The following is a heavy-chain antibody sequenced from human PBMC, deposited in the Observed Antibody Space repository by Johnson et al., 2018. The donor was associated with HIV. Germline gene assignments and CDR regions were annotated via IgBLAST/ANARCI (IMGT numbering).Heavy chain of an antibody. CDR1: GFTFSSYA. CDR2: ISYDGSNQ. J-gene: IGHJ3*02. Sequence: QVQLVESGGGLVQPGGSLRLSCAASGFTFSSYAMSWVRQAPGKGLEWVAVISYDGSNQYYAHPVKGRFTVSRDNSKNTLYLQMNSLRADDTAVYYCARVPRTSSWYTAFDIWGQGTTVTVSS. V-gene: IGHV3-30*04. CDR3: ARVPRTSSWYTAFDI. D-gene: IGHD6-13*01.